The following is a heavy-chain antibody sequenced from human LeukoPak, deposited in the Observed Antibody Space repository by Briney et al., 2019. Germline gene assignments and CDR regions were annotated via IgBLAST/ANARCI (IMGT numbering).Heavy chain of an antibody. V-gene: IGHV3-30*18. J-gene: IGHJ4*02. CDR2: ISYDGSNK. D-gene: IGHD4-17*01. CDR1: GFTFSSYG. Sequence: GGSLRLSCAASGFTFSSYGMHWVRQAPGKGLEWVAVISYDGSNKYYADSVKGRFTISRDNSKNTLCLQMNSLRAEDTAVYYCAKDKGYGDYVVGLPDDYWGQGTLVTVSS. CDR3: AKDKGYGDYVVGLPDDY.